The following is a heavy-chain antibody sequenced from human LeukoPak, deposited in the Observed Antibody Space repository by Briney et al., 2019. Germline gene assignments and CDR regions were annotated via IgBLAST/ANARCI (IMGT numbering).Heavy chain of an antibody. V-gene: IGHV1-8*03. CDR1: GYTFTSYY. J-gene: IGHJ6*03. Sequence: ASVKVSCKASGYTFTSYYMHWVRQAPGQGLEWMGWMNPNSGNTGYAQKFQGRVTITRNTSISTAYMELSSLRSEDTAVYYCARSYSSSWSPYYYYYMDVWGKGTTVTVSS. D-gene: IGHD6-13*01. CDR3: ARSYSSSWSPYYYYYMDV. CDR2: MNPNSGNT.